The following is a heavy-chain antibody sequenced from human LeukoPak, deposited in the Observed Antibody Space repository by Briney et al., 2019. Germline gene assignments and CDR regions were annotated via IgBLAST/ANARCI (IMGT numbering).Heavy chain of an antibody. V-gene: IGHV3-23*01. D-gene: IGHD3-10*01. CDR1: GFTFDDYA. CDR2: ISGSGGST. Sequence: GGSLRLSCAASGFTFDDYAMHWVRQAPGKGLEWVSAISGSGGSTYYADSVKGRFTISRDNSKNTLYLQMNSLRAEDTAVYYCAKFDYYGSGSSQTPTFDYWGQGTLVTVSS. CDR3: AKFDYYGSGSSQTPTFDY. J-gene: IGHJ4*02.